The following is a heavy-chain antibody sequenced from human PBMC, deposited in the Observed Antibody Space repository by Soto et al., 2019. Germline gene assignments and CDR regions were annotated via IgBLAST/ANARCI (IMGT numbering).Heavy chain of an antibody. CDR3: AKDPSDIVVVPAADYGDYTGY. V-gene: IGHV3-23*01. D-gene: IGHD2-2*01. J-gene: IGHJ4*02. CDR1: GFTFSSYA. CDR2: ISGSGGST. Sequence: EVQLLESGGGLVQPGGSLRLSCAASGFTFSSYAMSWVRQAPGKGLEWVSGISGSGGSTYYADSGTGRFTISRDNSKNTLYLQMDSLRAEDTAVYYCAKDPSDIVVVPAADYGDYTGYWGQGTLVTVSS.